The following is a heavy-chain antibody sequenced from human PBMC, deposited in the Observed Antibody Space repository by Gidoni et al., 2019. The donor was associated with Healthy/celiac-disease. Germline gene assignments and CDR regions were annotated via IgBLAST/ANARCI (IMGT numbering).Heavy chain of an antibody. CDR3: ARGDHYYYMDV. V-gene: IGHV4-30-2*01. Sequence: LEWIGYISHSGSTYYNPSLKSRVTISVDRSKNQFSLKLSSVTAADTAVYYCARGDHYYYMDVWGKGTTVTVSS. CDR2: ISHSGST. J-gene: IGHJ6*03.